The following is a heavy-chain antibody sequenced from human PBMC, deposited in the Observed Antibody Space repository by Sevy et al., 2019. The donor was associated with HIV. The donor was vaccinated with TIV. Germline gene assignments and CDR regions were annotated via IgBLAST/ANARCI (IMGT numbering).Heavy chain of an antibody. CDR1: GYSFTSHW. J-gene: IGHJ4*02. CDR2: IYPDDSDT. V-gene: IGHV5-51*01. D-gene: IGHD3-22*01. Sequence: GESLKISCKGSGYSFTSHWLGWVRHMPGKGLEWMGIIYPDDSDTKYSPSFQGQVTFSADKSISPAYLQWSSRKASETAMYYSATARPGYFDSSGYYIYWGQGTLVTVSS. CDR3: ATARPGYFDSSGYYIY.